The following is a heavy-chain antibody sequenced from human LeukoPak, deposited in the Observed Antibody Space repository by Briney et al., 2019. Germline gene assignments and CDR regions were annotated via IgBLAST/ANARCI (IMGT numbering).Heavy chain of an antibody. CDR2: ISGSGGST. J-gene: IGHJ5*02. CDR3: AKDPSVVPAANWFDP. Sequence: EGSLRLSCAASGFTFSSYAMSWVRQAPGEGLEWVSAISGSGGSTYYADSVKGRFTISRDNSKNTLYLQMNSLRAEDTAVYYCAKDPSVVPAANWFDPWGQGTLVTVSS. CDR1: GFTFSSYA. V-gene: IGHV3-23*01. D-gene: IGHD2-2*01.